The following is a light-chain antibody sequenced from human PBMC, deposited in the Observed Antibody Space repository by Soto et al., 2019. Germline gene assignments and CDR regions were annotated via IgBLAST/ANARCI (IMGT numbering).Light chain of an antibody. J-gene: IGLJ1*01. V-gene: IGLV2-14*01. CDR3: SSYTSSSTQV. Sequence: QSVLTQPASVSGSPGQSITISCTGTSSDVGGYNYVSWYQQHPGKAPKLMIYEVSNRPSGVSNRFSGSKSGNTASLTISGLQAEDVADYYCSSYTSSSTQVFGTGTKLTVL. CDR2: EVS. CDR1: SSDVGGYNY.